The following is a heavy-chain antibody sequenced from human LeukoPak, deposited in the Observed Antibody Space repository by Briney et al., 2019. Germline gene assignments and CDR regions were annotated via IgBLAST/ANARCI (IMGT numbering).Heavy chain of an antibody. CDR3: ARGEYYDSSGYYSFDYFDY. Sequence: SETLSLTCTVSAGSISSGGYYWSWIRQHPGKGLEWIGYIYYSGSTYYNPSLKSRVTISVDTSKNQFSLKLSSVTAADTAVYYCARGEYYDSSGYYSFDYFDYWGQGTLVTVSS. CDR2: IYYSGST. J-gene: IGHJ4*02. CDR1: AGSISSGGYY. D-gene: IGHD3-22*01. V-gene: IGHV4-31*03.